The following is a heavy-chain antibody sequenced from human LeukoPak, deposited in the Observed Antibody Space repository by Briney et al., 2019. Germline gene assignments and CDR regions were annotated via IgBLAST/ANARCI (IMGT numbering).Heavy chain of an antibody. CDR3: ASSVSSGWSPFDY. J-gene: IGHJ4*02. V-gene: IGHV4-39*01. D-gene: IGHD6-19*01. CDR1: GGSISSSSYY. Sequence: SETLSLTCTVSGGSISSSSYYWGWIRQPPGKGLEWLGSIYYSGSTYYNPSLKSRVTISVDTSKNQFSLKLSSVTAADTAVYYCASSVSSGWSPFDYWGQGTLVTVSS. CDR2: IYYSGST.